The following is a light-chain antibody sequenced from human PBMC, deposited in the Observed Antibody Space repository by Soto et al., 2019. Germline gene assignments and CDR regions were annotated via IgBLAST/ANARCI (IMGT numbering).Light chain of an antibody. CDR2: WAS. V-gene: IGKV4-1*01. CDR1: QSGLSRSNNMNH. Sequence: IVMTQSPDSLAVSLGERATINCKSSQSGLSRSNNMNHLTWYQQKPGQPPKLLISWASTRESVVPDRFSGGGSGTDFTLTISSLQAEDVAVYYCHQYLSSPLTFGGGTKVEIK. J-gene: IGKJ4*01. CDR3: HQYLSSPLT.